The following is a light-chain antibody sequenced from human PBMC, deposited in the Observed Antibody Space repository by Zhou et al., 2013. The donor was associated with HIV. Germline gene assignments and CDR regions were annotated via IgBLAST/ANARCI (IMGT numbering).Light chain of an antibody. V-gene: IGKV1-39*01. J-gene: IGKJ1*01. Sequence: DMQLTQSPSSLSASVGDRVTITCRASQGISNSLAWYQQKPGKAPKLLIYGASSLHSGVPSRFSGTGSGTEFTLTISSLQPEDFATYYCHQSFSIPWTFGQGTKVEI. CDR2: GAS. CDR1: QGISNS. CDR3: HQSFSIPWT.